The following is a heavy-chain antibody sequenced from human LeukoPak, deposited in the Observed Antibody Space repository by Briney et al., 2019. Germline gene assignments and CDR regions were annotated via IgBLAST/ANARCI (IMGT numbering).Heavy chain of an antibody. J-gene: IGHJ4*02. CDR1: GYTFTSYY. D-gene: IGHD5-18*01. V-gene: IGHV1-2*02. CDR3: ARDRPSGYSYGYDY. CDR2: INPNSGGT. Sequence: ASVKVSCKASGYTFTSYYMHWVRQAPGQGLEWMGWINPNSGGTNYAQKFQGRVTMTRDTSISTAYMELSRLRSDDTAVYYCARDRPSGYSYGYDYWGQGTLVTVSS.